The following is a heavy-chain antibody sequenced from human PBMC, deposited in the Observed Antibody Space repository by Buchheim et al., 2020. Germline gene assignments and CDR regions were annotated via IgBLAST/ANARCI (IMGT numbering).Heavy chain of an antibody. CDR3: ARDSLYSSSPKYYYYGMDV. J-gene: IGHJ6*02. D-gene: IGHD6-6*01. CDR2: IKQDGSEK. Sequence: EVQLVESGGGLVQPGGSLRLSCAASGFTFSSYWMSWVRQAPGKGLEWVANIKQDGSEKYYGDAVKGRFTISRDNAKNSLYLQMNSLRAEDTAVYYCARDSLYSSSPKYYYYGMDVWGQGTT. V-gene: IGHV3-7*01. CDR1: GFTFSSYW.